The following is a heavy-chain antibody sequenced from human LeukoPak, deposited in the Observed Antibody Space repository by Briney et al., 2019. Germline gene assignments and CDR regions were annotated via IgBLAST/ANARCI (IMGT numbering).Heavy chain of an antibody. CDR3: HGSGSPSDAFDI. D-gene: IGHD3-10*01. CDR2: IIPIFGTA. Sequence: ASVKVSCKASGGTFSSYAISWVRQAPGQGLEWMGGIIPIFGTANYAQKFQGRVTITADKSTSTAYMELSSLRSEDTAVYYCHGSGSPSDAFDIWGQGTMVTVSS. V-gene: IGHV1-69*06. CDR1: GGTFSSYA. J-gene: IGHJ3*02.